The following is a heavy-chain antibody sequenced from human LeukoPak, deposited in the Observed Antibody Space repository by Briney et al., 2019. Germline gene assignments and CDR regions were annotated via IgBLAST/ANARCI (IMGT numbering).Heavy chain of an antibody. CDR2: INHSGST. D-gene: IGHD1-1*01. CDR3: ARGPKARNDFGY. CDR1: GGSSSGYY. Sequence: SETLSLTCAVYGGSSSGYYGSWIRQPPGKGLEWIGEINHSGSTNYNPSLKSRVTISVDTSKNQFSLKLSSVTAADTAVYYCARGPKARNDFGYWGQGTLVTVSS. V-gene: IGHV4-34*01. J-gene: IGHJ4*02.